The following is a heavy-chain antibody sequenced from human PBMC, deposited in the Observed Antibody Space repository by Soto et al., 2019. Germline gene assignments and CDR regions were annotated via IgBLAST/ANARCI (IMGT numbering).Heavy chain of an antibody. CDR2: ISSSSSYI. CDR3: ERDKGGGVIDY. CDR1: GFTFGSYS. Sequence: GGSLRLSCAASGFTFGSYSMNWVRQAPGKGLEWVSSISSSSSYIYYADSVKGRFTISRDNAKNSLYLQMNSLRAEDTAVYYCERDKGGGVIDYWGQGTLVTVSS. V-gene: IGHV3-21*01. D-gene: IGHD2-21*01. J-gene: IGHJ4*02.